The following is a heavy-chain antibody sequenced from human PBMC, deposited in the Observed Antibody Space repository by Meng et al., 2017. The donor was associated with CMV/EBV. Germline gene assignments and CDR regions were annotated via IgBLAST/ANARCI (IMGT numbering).Heavy chain of an antibody. J-gene: IGHJ4*02. D-gene: IGHD3-16*01. Sequence: GESLKIYCAASGFAFSRFWMTWVRQPPGKGLEFVANIKDNGGVKEYADSLKGRFTISRDNARNSVYLQMTNVRAEDTAVYFCARDWADGFDYWGQGVLVTVSS. V-gene: IGHV3-7*01. CDR3: ARDWADGFDY. CDR1: GFAFSRFW. CDR2: IKDNGGVK.